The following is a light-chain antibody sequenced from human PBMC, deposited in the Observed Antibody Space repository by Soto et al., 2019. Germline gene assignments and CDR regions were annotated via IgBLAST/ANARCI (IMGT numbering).Light chain of an antibody. V-gene: IGLV2-8*01. Sequence: QSALTQPPSASGTPGQSVTISCTGTSSDVGAYNYVSWYQQHPGKAPKLLIFEVNKRPSGVPGRVSGSKSGNTASLTISGLQAEDEADYYCGSDAGSSTVVFGTGTKLTVL. J-gene: IGLJ1*01. CDR3: GSDAGSSTVV. CDR2: EVN. CDR1: SSDVGAYNY.